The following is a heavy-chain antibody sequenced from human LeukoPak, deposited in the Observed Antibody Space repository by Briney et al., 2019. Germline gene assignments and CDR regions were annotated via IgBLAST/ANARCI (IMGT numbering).Heavy chain of an antibody. D-gene: IGHD4-23*01. CDR3: AKDRYGGNSVIFSEYFQH. J-gene: IGHJ1*01. V-gene: IGHV3-23*01. CDR2: ISGSGDTT. CDR1: GFDFTTYA. Sequence: GGSLRLSCAASGFDFTTYAMSWVRQAPGKGLEWVSGISGSGDTTYYADSVKGRFSISRDNSKNTLYLQMNSLRAEDTAVYYCAKDRYGGNSVIFSEYFQHWGQGTLVTVSS.